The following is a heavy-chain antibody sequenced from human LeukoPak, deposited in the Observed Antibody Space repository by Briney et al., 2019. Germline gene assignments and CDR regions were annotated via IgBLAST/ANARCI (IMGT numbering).Heavy chain of an antibody. D-gene: IGHD4-17*01. CDR2: ISTYDGNT. CDR1: GYSFVLYG. J-gene: IGHJ4*02. V-gene: IGHV1-18*01. CDR3: ARDEDYGISVNVDY. Sequence: ASVKVSCKASGYSFVLYGISWVRQAPGQGPEWMGWISTYDGNTKYAQKFQGRVTMTTNTSTSTAYMELRSLRSDDTAVYYCARDEDYGISVNVDYWGQGTLVTVSS.